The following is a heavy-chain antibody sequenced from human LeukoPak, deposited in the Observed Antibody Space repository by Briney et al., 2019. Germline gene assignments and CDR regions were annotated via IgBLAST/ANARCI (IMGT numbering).Heavy chain of an antibody. CDR2: ISGSGDST. D-gene: IGHD4-17*01. CDR1: GFTFSSCA. Sequence: GGALRLSCAASGFTFSSCAMRWGRQAPGEGLGWVSAISGSGDSTYYADSVKGRFTLSRDNSKNSLYLQMNNLRAADTAVYYCAKSTFMTTVTTGSFDYWGQGALVTVS. CDR3: AKSTFMTTVTTGSFDY. J-gene: IGHJ4*02. V-gene: IGHV3-23*01.